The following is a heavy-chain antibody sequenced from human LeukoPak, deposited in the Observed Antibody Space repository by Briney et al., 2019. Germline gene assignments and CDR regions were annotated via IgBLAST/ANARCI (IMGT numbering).Heavy chain of an antibody. Sequence: ETLSLTCAVYGGSFSGYYWSWVRQAPGKGLEWVSVIYSGGSTYYADSVKGRFTISRDNSKNTLYLQMNSLRAEDTAVYYCARGLGIVGTRRYDAFDIWGQGTMVTVSS. J-gene: IGHJ3*02. CDR2: IYSGGST. D-gene: IGHD1-26*01. CDR1: GGSFSGYY. V-gene: IGHV3-66*01. CDR3: ARGLGIVGTRRYDAFDI.